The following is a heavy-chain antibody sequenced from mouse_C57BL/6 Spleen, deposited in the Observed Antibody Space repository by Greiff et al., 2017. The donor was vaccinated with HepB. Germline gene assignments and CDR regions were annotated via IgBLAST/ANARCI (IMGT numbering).Heavy chain of an antibody. Sequence: QVQLKQSGAELVKPGASVKVSCKASGYTFTSYWMHWVKQRPGQGLEWIGRIHPSDSDTNYNQKLKGKATLTVDNSSSTAYMQLSRLTSEDSAVYYCSIFPTVPPGYFDVWGTGTTVTVSS. CDR2: IHPSDSDT. D-gene: IGHD1-1*01. CDR3: SIFPTVPPGYFDV. CDR1: GYTFTSYW. V-gene: IGHV1-74*01. J-gene: IGHJ1*03.